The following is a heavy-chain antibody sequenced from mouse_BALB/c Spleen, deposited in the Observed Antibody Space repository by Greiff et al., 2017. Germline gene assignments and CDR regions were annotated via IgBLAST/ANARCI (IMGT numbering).Heavy chain of an antibody. J-gene: IGHJ3*01. CDR3: AYDRAWFAY. CDR1: GYSITSDYA. Sequence: EVQLQESGPGLVKPSQSLSLTCTVTGYSITSDYAWNWIRQFPGNKLEWMGYISYSGSTSYNPSLKSRISITRDTSKNQFFLQLNSVTTEDTATYYCAYDRAWFAYWGQGTLVTVSA. CDR2: ISYSGST. V-gene: IGHV3-2*02. D-gene: IGHD2-12*01.